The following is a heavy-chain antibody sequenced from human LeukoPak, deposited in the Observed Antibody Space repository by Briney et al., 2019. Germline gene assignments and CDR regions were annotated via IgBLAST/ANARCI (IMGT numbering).Heavy chain of an antibody. CDR1: GFTFSTYF. V-gene: IGHV3-7*03. D-gene: IGHD6-6*01. CDR2: LHPDGSHQ. Sequence: GGSLRLSCAASGFTFSTYFMSWVRQAPGKGLEWVANLHPDGSHQYYADSVKGRFTISRDNSKNMLYLQMNSLRAEDTAVYYCAKWKYSNSGIDDYWGQGTLVTVSS. J-gene: IGHJ4*02. CDR3: AKWKYSNSGIDDY.